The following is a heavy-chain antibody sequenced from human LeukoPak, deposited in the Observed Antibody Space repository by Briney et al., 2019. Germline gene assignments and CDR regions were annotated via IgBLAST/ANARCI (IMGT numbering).Heavy chain of an antibody. CDR1: GFTFSSYW. D-gene: IGHD3-9*01. J-gene: IGHJ4*02. CDR2: IQQDGSEK. V-gene: IGHV3-7*01. Sequence: GGSLRLSCAASGFTFSSYWMSWVRQAPGKGLEWVANIQQDGSEKYYVDSVKGRFTISRDNAKNSLYLQMNSLRAEDTAVYYCARGPIGGPAGYYDILTGRYYFDYWGQGTLVTVYS. CDR3: ARGPIGGPAGYYDILTGRYYFDY.